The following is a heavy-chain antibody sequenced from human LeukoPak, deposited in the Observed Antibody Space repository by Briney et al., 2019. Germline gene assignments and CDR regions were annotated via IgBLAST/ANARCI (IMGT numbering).Heavy chain of an antibody. CDR3: AVGDDFWSGHPHYFDY. V-gene: IGHV3-23*01. D-gene: IGHD3-3*01. CDR2: ISGSGGST. CDR1: GFTFSRSW. Sequence: GGSLRLSCAASGFTFSRSWMSWVRQAPGKGLEWVSAISGSGGSTYYADSVKGRFTISRDNSKNTLYLQMNSLRAEDTAVYYCAVGDDFWSGHPHYFDYWGQGTLVTVSS. J-gene: IGHJ4*02.